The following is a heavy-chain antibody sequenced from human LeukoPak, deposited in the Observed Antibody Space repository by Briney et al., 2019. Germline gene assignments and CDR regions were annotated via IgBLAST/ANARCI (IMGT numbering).Heavy chain of an antibody. D-gene: IGHD5-18*01. CDR2: INTLGSYI. V-gene: IGHV3-21*06. CDR1: GFSFGSYT. J-gene: IGHJ4*02. Sequence: GGSLRLSCAASGFSFGSYTMDWVRQAPGKGLEWVSSINTLGSYIFYAYSVKGRFPISRDIAKNSLYLQMNRLRAENTAVYYCARDKGGYHDYWGQGTLVIVSS. CDR3: ARDKGGYHDY.